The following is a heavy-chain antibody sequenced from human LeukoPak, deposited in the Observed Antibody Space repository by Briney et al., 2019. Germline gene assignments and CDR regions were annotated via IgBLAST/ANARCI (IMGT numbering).Heavy chain of an antibody. D-gene: IGHD2-2*01. CDR1: GSSFTSYW. CDR2: IFPGDSET. CDR3: ARGPVVAAGYYFDY. V-gene: IGHV5-51*01. J-gene: IGHJ4*02. Sequence: GESLKISCQGPGSSFTSYWSGWVRQLPGKGLEWMGIIFPGDSETRYSPSFQGQVTISVDKSIGTAYLQWSSLKASDTAMYYCARGPVVAAGYYFDYWGQGTLVTVSS.